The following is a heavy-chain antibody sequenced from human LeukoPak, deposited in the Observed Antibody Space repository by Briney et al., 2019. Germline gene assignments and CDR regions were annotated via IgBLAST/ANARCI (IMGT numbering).Heavy chain of an antibody. J-gene: IGHJ4*02. V-gene: IGHV3-30*18. CDR3: AKDLVAAADTSFFDY. CDR2: ILYDGSNK. Sequence: PGGSLRLSCAASGFTFSDYGMHWVRQAPGKGLEWVAVILYDGSNKFYADSVKGRFTISRDNSKNMLYLQMNSLRTEDTAVYYCAKDLVAAADTSFFDYWGQGTLVTVSS. CDR1: GFTFSDYG. D-gene: IGHD6-13*01.